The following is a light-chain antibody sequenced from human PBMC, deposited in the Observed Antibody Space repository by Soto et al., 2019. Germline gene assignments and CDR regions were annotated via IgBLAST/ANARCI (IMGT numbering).Light chain of an antibody. Sequence: QSVLTQPSSASGTPGQRVTISCSGSSSNIGSNTVNWYQQLPGTAPKLLIYSNNQRPSGVPDRFSGSKSGTSASLAISGLQSDDEADYYCAAWDDSLNGYVFGTGTKVTVL. V-gene: IGLV1-44*01. CDR3: AAWDDSLNGYV. CDR1: SSNIGSNT. J-gene: IGLJ1*01. CDR2: SNN.